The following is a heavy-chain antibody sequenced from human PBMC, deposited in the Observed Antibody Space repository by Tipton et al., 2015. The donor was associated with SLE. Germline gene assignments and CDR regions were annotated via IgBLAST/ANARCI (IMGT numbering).Heavy chain of an antibody. V-gene: IGHV4-4*02. CDR2: FHHSGST. CDR1: GGSISGSDW. CDR3: ARDGGILVAGRFDY. Sequence: TLSLTCSVSGGSISGSDWWSWVRQPPGKGLEWIGEFHHSGSTNYNPSLKSRVTISVDKSKNQFSLKLSSVTAADTAVYYCARDGGILVAGRFDYWGQGTLVTVSS. J-gene: IGHJ4*02. D-gene: IGHD2-15*01.